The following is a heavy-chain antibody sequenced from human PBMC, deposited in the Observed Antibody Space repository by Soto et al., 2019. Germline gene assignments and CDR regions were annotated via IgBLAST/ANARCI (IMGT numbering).Heavy chain of an antibody. CDR2: ISGSGGST. J-gene: IGHJ6*03. CDR1: GFTFSSYA. D-gene: IGHD3-16*01. V-gene: IGHV3-23*01. CDR3: AKGGIICCYYYMDV. Sequence: GGSLRLSCAASGFTFSSYAMSWVRQAPGKGLEWVSAISGSGGSTYYADSVKGRFTISRDNSKNTLYLQMNSLRAEDTGVYYCAKGGIICCYYYMDVWGKGTTVTVSS.